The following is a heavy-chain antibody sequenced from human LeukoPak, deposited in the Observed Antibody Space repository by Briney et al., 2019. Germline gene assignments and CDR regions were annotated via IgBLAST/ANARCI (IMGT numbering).Heavy chain of an antibody. V-gene: IGHV1-2*02. CDR3: ARLRIGGYCSGGSRYSGGGDLDY. CDR2: INPNSGGT. CDR1: GYTFTGYY. Sequence: ASVKVSCKASGYTFTGYYMHWVRQAPGQGLEWMGWINPNSGGTNYAQKFQGRVTMTRDTSISTAYMELSRLRSDDTAVYYCARLRIGGYCSGGSRYSGGGDLDYWGQGTLVTVSS. D-gene: IGHD2-15*01. J-gene: IGHJ4*02.